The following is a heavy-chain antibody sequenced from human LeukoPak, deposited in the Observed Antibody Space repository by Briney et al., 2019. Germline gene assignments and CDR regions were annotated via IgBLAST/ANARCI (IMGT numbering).Heavy chain of an antibody. J-gene: IGHJ4*02. CDR3: AGDYGGNSYFDY. D-gene: IGHD4-23*01. CDR1: GYRFTCYY. CDR2: INPNSGGT. V-gene: IGHV1-2*02. Sequence: SVKVSCKASGYRFTCYYMHWVRQAPGQGQEWRGWINPNSGGTNYAQKFQGSVPMTRHTSISTAYMELSRLRSDDSAVYYCAGDYGGNSYFDYWGQGTLVTVSS.